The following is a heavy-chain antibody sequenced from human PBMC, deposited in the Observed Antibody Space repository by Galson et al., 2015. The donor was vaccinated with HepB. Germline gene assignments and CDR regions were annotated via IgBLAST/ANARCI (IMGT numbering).Heavy chain of an antibody. J-gene: IGHJ3*02. CDR1: GYTFTSYA. D-gene: IGHD3-10*01. V-gene: IGHV7-4-1*02. Sequence: SVKVPCKASGYTFTSYAMNWVRQAPGQGLEWMGWINTNTGNPTYAQGFTGRFVFSLDTSVSTAYLQISSLKAEDTAVYYCARCRFTMVRGVIIIGDAFDIWGQGTMVTVSS. CDR2: INTNTGNP. CDR3: ARCRFTMVRGVIIIGDAFDI.